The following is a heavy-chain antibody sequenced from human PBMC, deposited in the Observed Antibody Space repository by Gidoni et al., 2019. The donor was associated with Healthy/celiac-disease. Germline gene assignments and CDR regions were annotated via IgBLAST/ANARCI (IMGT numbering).Heavy chain of an antibody. V-gene: IGHV4-59*01. J-gene: IGHJ4*02. D-gene: IGHD6-13*01. Sequence: QVQLQESGPGLVKPSETLSLTCTVSGGSISSYYWSWIRQPPGKGLEWIGDIYYSGSTNYNPSLKSRVTISVDTSKNQFSLKLSPVTAADTAVYYCARGSSSWYPFFDYWGQGTLVTVSS. CDR1: GGSISSYY. CDR2: IYYSGST. CDR3: ARGSSSWYPFFDY.